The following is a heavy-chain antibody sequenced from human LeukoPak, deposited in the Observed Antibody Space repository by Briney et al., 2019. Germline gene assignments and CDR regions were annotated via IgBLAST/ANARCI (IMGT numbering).Heavy chain of an antibody. CDR3: ATIKHGQIFGYFDF. Sequence: SETLFLTCTVSGASISSHYWSWLRQPPGKGLEWIGYVIDSVRTKDNPSLQSRITLSADTSKNEFSLRLSSVTAADTAVYYCATIKHGQIFGYFDFWGQGIKVTVSS. CDR1: GASISSHY. D-gene: IGHD3-16*01. J-gene: IGHJ4*02. V-gene: IGHV4-59*11. CDR2: VIDSVRT.